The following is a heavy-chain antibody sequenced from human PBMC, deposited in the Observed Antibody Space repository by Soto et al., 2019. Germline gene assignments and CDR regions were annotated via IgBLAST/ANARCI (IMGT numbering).Heavy chain of an antibody. D-gene: IGHD2-2*01. CDR3: AKAHLLRAVPAAMKSYYYYGMDV. Sequence: GGSLILSCAASGFTFSSYGMHWVRQAPGKGLEWVAVISYDGSNKYYADSVKGRFTTSRDNSKNTLYLQMNSLRAEDTAVYYCAKAHLLRAVPAAMKSYYYYGMDVWGQGTTVTVSS. V-gene: IGHV3-30*18. CDR1: GFTFSSYG. J-gene: IGHJ6*02. CDR2: ISYDGSNK.